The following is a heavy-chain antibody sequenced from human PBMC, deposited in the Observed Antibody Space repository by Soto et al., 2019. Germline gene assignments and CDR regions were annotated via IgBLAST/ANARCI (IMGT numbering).Heavy chain of an antibody. Sequence: QVQLVESGGGVVQPGRSLRLSCAASGFTFSSYAMHWVRQAPGKGLEWVAVISYDGSNKYYADSVKGRFTISRDNSKNKLYLHINSQRDEDTAVYYCAGADDRFNSGYGFSMDVWGQGTTVTVSS. D-gene: IGHD5-12*01. CDR2: ISYDGSNK. CDR1: GFTFSSYA. CDR3: AGADDRFNSGYGFSMDV. V-gene: IGHV3-30-3*01. J-gene: IGHJ6*02.